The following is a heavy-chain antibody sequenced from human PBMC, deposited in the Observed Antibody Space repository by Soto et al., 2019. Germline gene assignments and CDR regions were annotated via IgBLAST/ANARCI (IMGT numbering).Heavy chain of an antibody. CDR3: AREGYYDSSGYYQRWFDP. Sequence: SETLSLTCTVSGGSISSGGYYWSWIRQHPGKGLEWIGYIYYSGSTYYNPSLKSRVTISVDTSKNQFSLKLSSVTAADTAVYYCAREGYYDSSGYYQRWFDPWGQGTLVTVSS. J-gene: IGHJ5*02. CDR1: GGSISSGGYY. D-gene: IGHD3-22*01. CDR2: IYYSGST. V-gene: IGHV4-31*03.